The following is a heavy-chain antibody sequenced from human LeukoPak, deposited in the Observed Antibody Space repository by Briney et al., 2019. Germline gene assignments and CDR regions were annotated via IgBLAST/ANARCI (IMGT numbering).Heavy chain of an antibody. CDR2: TYFRSKWYY. J-gene: IGHJ4*02. D-gene: IGHD1-26*01. CDR3: ARDPVGGSTIFDS. Sequence: SQTLSLTCAISGDSVSSDSAAWNWIRQSPSRGLEWLAGTYFRSKWYYDHALAVKGRITINPDTSKNQFSLQLNSVTPEDTAVYFCARDPVGGSTIFDSWGQGTLVTVSS. V-gene: IGHV6-1*01. CDR1: GDSVSSDSAA.